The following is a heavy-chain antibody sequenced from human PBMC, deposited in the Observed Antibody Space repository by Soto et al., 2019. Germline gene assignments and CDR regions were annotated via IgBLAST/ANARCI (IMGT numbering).Heavy chain of an antibody. D-gene: IGHD1-26*01. V-gene: IGHV2-5*02. J-gene: IGHJ2*01. CDR2: IYWDDDK. CDR1: GVSLGTYGVG. Sequence: QITLNESGPTLVKPTQTLTLTCTVSGVSLGTYGVGVGWFRLSPGNALEWLVLIYWDDDKRYSPSLKSRLTITKDTSKRMVVLTLTDMDPVDTATSYCAHRGGGIVDWYFYLWGRGTPVIVSS. CDR3: AHRGGGIVDWYFYL.